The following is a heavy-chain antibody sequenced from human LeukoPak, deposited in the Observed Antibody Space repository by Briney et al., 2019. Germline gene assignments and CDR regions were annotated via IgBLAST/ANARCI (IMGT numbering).Heavy chain of an antibody. J-gene: IGHJ4*02. D-gene: IGHD5-12*01. CDR2: IYYSGST. Sequence: SETLSLTCTVSGGSISSYYWSWIRQPPGKGLEWIGYIYYSGSTNYNPSLKSRVTISVDTSKNQFSLKLSSVTAADTAVYYCARDFPDAYSGYDPLDSWGQGTLVAVSS. CDR3: ARDFPDAYSGYDPLDS. V-gene: IGHV4-59*01. CDR1: GGSISSYY.